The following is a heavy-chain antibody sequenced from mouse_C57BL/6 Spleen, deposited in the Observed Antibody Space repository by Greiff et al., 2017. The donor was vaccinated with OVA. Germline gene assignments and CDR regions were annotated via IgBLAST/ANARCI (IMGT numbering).Heavy chain of an antibody. Sequence: QVQLQQPGAELVKPGASVKMSCKASGYTFTSYWITWVKQRPGQGLEWIGDIYPGSGSTNYNEKFKSKATLTVDTSSSTAYMQLSSLTSKDSAVYYCARTGYSNFNYFDYWGKGTTLTVSS. CDR1: GYTFTSYW. V-gene: IGHV1-55*01. D-gene: IGHD2-5*01. CDR2: IYPGSGST. CDR3: ARTGYSNFNYFDY. J-gene: IGHJ2*01.